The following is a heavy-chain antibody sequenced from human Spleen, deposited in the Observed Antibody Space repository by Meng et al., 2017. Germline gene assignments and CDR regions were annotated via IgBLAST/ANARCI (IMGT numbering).Heavy chain of an antibody. V-gene: IGHV3-9*01. CDR3: AKDIGESAVGGYYFDY. Sequence: SLKISCAASGFTFDDYAMHWVRQAPEKGLEWVSGISWNSGNIDYADSVKGRFIISRDNAKNSLYLQMDSLRAEDTAFYYCAKDIGESAVGGYYFDYWGQGTLVTVSS. J-gene: IGHJ4*02. CDR1: GFTFDDYA. D-gene: IGHD3-22*01. CDR2: ISWNSGNI.